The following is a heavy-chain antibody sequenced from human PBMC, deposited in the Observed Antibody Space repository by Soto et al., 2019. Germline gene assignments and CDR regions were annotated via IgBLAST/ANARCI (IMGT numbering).Heavy chain of an antibody. J-gene: IGHJ6*02. CDR3: AKWDYYDSSGYHYGMDV. CDR1: GFTFSSYA. Sequence: EVQLLESGGGLVQPGGSLRLSCAASGFTFSSYAMSWVRQAPGKGLEWVSAISGSGGSTYYADSVKGRFTISRDNSKNTLYLQMNSLRAEDTAVYYCAKWDYYDSSGYHYGMDVWGQGTTVTFAS. V-gene: IGHV3-23*01. D-gene: IGHD3-22*01. CDR2: ISGSGGST.